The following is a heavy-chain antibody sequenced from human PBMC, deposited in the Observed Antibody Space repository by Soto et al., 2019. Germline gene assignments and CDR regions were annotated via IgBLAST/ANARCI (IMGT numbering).Heavy chain of an antibody. Sequence: ASVKVSCKASGFIFSKYYMHWVRQAPGQGLEWVGIINPSGTRTSCAPKFQGRVTMTRDTSTSTVYMELSSLTSDDTAVYYCARDNSYPTAWRFDPWGRGTLVTVSS. D-gene: IGHD2-21*02. CDR3: ARDNSYPTAWRFDP. CDR2: INPSGTRT. CDR1: GFIFSKYY. J-gene: IGHJ5*02. V-gene: IGHV1-46*01.